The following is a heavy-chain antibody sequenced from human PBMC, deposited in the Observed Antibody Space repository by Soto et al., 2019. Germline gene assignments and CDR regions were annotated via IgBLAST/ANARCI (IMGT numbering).Heavy chain of an antibody. V-gene: IGHV1-3*01. D-gene: IGHD3-16*02. Sequence: VASVKVSCKASGYTFTSYAMHWVRQAPGQRLEWMGWINAGNGNTKYSQKFQGRVTITRDTSASTAYMELSSLRSEDTAVYYCARDHGWGSYRYTRNWFDPWGQGTLVTVSS. CDR3: ARDHGWGSYRYTRNWFDP. J-gene: IGHJ5*02. CDR2: INAGNGNT. CDR1: GYTFTSYA.